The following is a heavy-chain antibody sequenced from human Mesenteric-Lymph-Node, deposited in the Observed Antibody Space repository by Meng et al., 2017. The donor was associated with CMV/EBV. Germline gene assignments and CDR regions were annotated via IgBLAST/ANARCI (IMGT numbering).Heavy chain of an antibody. V-gene: IGHV3-30*02. CDR2: IRNDGGNN. D-gene: IGHD6-25*01. Sequence: GGSLRLSCVASGFPFSRHDIHWVRQAPGEGLEWVAYIRNDGGNNFYTDSVKGRFTISRDNAKDTVYLQMNSLTAEDTAVYFCGRDLHVAACDHWGQGTLVTVSS. CDR1: GFPFSRHD. J-gene: IGHJ5*02. CDR3: GRDLHVAACDH.